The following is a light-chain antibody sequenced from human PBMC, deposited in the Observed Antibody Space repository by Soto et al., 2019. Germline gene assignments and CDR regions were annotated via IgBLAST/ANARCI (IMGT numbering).Light chain of an antibody. Sequence: EIVLTQSPATLSLSPGERATLSCRASQSVSSYLAWYQQKPGQAPRLLIYDASNRATGIPARFSGSGSGTDFTLTISSLEPEDSAVYYCQQRGNWLITFGQGTRLEIK. CDR2: DAS. CDR3: QQRGNWLIT. J-gene: IGKJ5*01. CDR1: QSVSSY. V-gene: IGKV3-11*01.